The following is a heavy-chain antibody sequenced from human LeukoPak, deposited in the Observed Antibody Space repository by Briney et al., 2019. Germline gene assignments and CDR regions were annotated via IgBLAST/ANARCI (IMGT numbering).Heavy chain of an antibody. D-gene: IGHD5-12*01. CDR2: IIPIFGTA. V-gene: IGHV1-69*05. CDR3: ARKWRGLWSDP. Sequence: SSVKVSCKASGCTFSSYAIIWVRQAPRQGLEWMGGIIPIFGTANYAQKFQGRVTITTDQSTSTAYMELSSRRSEDPAVYYCARKWRGLWSDPSGEGNLVTASS. CDR1: GCTFSSYA. J-gene: IGHJ5*02.